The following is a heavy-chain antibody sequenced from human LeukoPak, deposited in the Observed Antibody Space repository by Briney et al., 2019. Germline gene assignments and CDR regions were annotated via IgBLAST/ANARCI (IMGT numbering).Heavy chain of an antibody. Sequence: GGSLTLSCTASGFTFGDYAMSWVRQPPGKGLEWVGFIRSKANGGTTEYAASVKGRFTISRDDSKSIAYLQMNSLKTEDTAVYYCTRDLYDFWSGYLLDYWGQGTLVTVSS. CDR3: TRDLYDFWSGYLLDY. J-gene: IGHJ4*02. CDR1: GFTFGDYA. CDR2: IRSKANGGTT. V-gene: IGHV3-49*04. D-gene: IGHD3-3*01.